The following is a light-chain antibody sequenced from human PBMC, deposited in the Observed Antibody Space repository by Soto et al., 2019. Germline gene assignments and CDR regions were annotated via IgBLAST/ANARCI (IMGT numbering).Light chain of an antibody. CDR1: QSISSW. CDR2: AAS. J-gene: IGKJ1*01. V-gene: IGKV1-5*01. Sequence: DIQMTQSPSTLSASVGDRVTITCRASQSISSWLAWYQQKPGTAPKLLIDAASNVQSGVPSRISGSGSGPEFTLTISSLQPDDFATYYCQQYTSYPWTSGQGTKVDIK. CDR3: QQYTSYPWT.